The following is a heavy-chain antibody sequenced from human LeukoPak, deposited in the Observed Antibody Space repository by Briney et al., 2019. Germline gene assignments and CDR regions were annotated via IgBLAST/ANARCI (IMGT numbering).Heavy chain of an antibody. D-gene: IGHD4-23*01. CDR2: INWNGGST. CDR1: GFTFDDYG. Sequence: GGALRLSCAASGFTFDDYGMSLVRQAPGKGLEWVSGINWNGGSTGYADSVKGRFTISRDNSKNTLYLQMNSLRPEDTAVYFCARDPTVGMQWGYFDCWGQGTLVTVSS. CDR3: ARDPTVGMQWGYFDC. V-gene: IGHV3-20*04. J-gene: IGHJ4*02.